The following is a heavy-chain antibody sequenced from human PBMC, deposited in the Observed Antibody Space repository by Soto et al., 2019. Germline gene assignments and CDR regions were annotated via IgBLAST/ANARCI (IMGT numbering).Heavy chain of an antibody. CDR2: IYYSGST. Sequence: PSETLSLTCTVSGGSIRSGGYYWSWIRQHPGKGLEWIGYIYYSGSTYYNPSLKSRVTISVDTSKNQFSLKLSSVTAADTAVYYCARDSGKFRSYGTNYYYMDVWGKGTTVTVSS. J-gene: IGHJ6*03. CDR1: GGSIRSGGYY. D-gene: IGHD5-18*01. CDR3: ARDSGKFRSYGTNYYYMDV. V-gene: IGHV4-31*03.